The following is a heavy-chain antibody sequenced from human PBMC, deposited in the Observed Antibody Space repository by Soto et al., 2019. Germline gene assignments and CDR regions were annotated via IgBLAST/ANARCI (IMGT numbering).Heavy chain of an antibody. V-gene: IGHV1-69*13. D-gene: IGHD1-1*01. CDR3: ARAGTGMATTKYYFDY. CDR2: IIPIFGTA. Sequence: ASVKVSCKASGGTFSSYAISWVRQAPGQGLEWMGGIIPIFGTANYAQKFQGRVTITADESTSTAYMELSSLRSEDTAVYYCARAGTGMATTKYYFDYWGQGTLVTVSS. J-gene: IGHJ4*02. CDR1: GGTFSSYA.